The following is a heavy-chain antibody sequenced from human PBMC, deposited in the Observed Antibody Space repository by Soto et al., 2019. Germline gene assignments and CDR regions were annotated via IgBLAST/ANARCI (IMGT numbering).Heavy chain of an antibody. Sequence: QVQVVESGGGVVQPGRALRLSCAASGFTFSSYAMHWVRQAPGKGLEWVAIISYDGSDKYYADSVKGRFTISRDNSKNTQYLQMNSLRTEDTAVYYCARGGRLRHFDYWGQGTLVTVSS. J-gene: IGHJ4*02. CDR2: ISYDGSDK. V-gene: IGHV3-30*04. CDR1: GFTFSSYA. CDR3: ARGGRLRHFDY. D-gene: IGHD5-12*01.